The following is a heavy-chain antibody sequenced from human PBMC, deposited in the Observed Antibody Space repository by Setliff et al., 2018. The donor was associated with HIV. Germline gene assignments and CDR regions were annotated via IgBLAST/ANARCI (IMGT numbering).Heavy chain of an antibody. CDR2: FNPEDGKT. Sequence: GASVKVSCKVSGYSLIALSMHWVRQAPGKGLEWMGSFNPEDGKTIYAQKFQGRVTMIEDTSTDTAYMELSSLRSEDTAVYYCTTGLPLFCSGGSCLFDFWGQGTLVTVSS. J-gene: IGHJ4*02. V-gene: IGHV1-24*01. CDR1: GYSLIALS. CDR3: TTGLPLFCSGGSCLFDF. D-gene: IGHD2-15*01.